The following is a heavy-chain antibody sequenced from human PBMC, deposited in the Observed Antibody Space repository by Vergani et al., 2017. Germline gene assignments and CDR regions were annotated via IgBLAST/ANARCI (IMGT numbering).Heavy chain of an antibody. D-gene: IGHD1-26*01. V-gene: IGHV1-18*01. CDR3: ARGRLKIEGVTSNWFDP. Sequence: QVQLVQSATEVKKPGASVKVSCKASAYTITTYGISWLRQAPGQGLEWMGWISASNGNTNYAQKLLGRVTMTTDRSTNTAYMELRSLRSADTAVYYCARGRLKIEGVTSNWFDPWGQGTLVTVSS. CDR1: AYTITTYG. J-gene: IGHJ5*02. CDR2: ISASNGNT.